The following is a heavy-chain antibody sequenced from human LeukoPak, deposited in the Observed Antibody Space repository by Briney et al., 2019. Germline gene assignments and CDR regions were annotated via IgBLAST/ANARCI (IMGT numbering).Heavy chain of an antibody. CDR2: INPNSGGT. J-gene: IGHJ5*02. Sequence: ASVKVSCKASGYTFTGYSMHWVRQAPGQGLEWLGWINPNSGGTNYAQKFQGRVTMTRDTSISTAYMELSRLRSDDTAVYYCARDVDTAAGFDPWGQGTLVTVSS. V-gene: IGHV1-2*02. D-gene: IGHD5-18*01. CDR3: ARDVDTAAGFDP. CDR1: GYTFTGYS.